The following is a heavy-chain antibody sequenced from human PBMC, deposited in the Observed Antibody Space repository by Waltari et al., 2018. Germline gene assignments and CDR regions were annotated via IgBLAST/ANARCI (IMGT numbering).Heavy chain of an antibody. V-gene: IGHV1-69-2*01. D-gene: IGHD3-3*01. Sequence: EVQLVQSGAEVKKPGATVKISCKASGYTFTDYYMHWVQQAPGKGLEWLGRVDPEDGEPIYAEKFQGRVTITADTSIDTAYRELSSRRSEDTAVYYCATVAEAITIFGVVIGPLGYWGQGTLVTVSS. J-gene: IGHJ4*02. CDR3: ATVAEAITIFGVVIGPLGY. CDR1: GYTFTDYY. CDR2: VDPEDGEP.